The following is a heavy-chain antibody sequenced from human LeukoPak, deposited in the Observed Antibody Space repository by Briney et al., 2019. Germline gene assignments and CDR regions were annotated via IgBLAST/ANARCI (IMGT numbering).Heavy chain of an antibody. Sequence: AASVKVSCKASGYTFTSYGISWVRQAPGQGLEWMGWISAYNGNTNYAQKFQGRVTVTRDTSISTAYMDLSRLRSDDTAVYYCARAGVWDYSDSSGYHNAAFDIWGQGTMVTVSS. CDR2: ISAYNGNT. CDR1: GYTFTSYG. V-gene: IGHV1-18*01. CDR3: ARAGVWDYSDSSGYHNAAFDI. D-gene: IGHD3-22*01. J-gene: IGHJ3*02.